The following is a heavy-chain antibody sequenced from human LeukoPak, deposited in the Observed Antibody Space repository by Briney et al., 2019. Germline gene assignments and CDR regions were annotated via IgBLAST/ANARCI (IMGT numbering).Heavy chain of an antibody. D-gene: IGHD1-20*01. CDR2: ISSSGSTI. J-gene: IGHJ6*04. Sequence: GGSLRLSCAASGFTFSSYEMNWVRQAPGKGLEWVSYISSSGSTIYYADSVKGRFTISRDNAKNSLYLQMNSLRAEDTAVYYCTRDLHRISGGWGKGTTVTVSS. CDR3: TRDLHRISGG. CDR1: GFTFSSYE. V-gene: IGHV3-48*03.